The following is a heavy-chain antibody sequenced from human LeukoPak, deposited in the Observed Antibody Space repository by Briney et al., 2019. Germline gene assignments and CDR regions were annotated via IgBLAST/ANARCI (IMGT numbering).Heavy chain of an antibody. V-gene: IGHV4-4*02. D-gene: IGHD2-15*01. J-gene: IGHJ4*02. CDR2: IYHSGST. Sequence: SETLSLTCAVSGGSISSSNWWSWVRQPPGKGLEWIGEIYHSGSTNYNPSLKSRVTISVDKSKNQFSLKLSSVTAADTAVYYCARALGYCSGGSCPSPFDYWGQGTLVTVSS. CDR1: GGSISSSNW. CDR3: ARALGYCSGGSCPSPFDY.